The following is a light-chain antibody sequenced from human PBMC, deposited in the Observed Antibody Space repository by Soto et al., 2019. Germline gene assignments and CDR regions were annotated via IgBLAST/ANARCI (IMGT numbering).Light chain of an antibody. CDR1: QSVSSSY. J-gene: IGKJ1*01. CDR2: GAS. V-gene: IGKV3-20*01. CDR3: QQYGSSLVWT. Sequence: EIVLTQSPGTLSLSQGERATLSCRASQSVSSSYLAWYQQKPGQAPRLLIYGASSRATGIPDRFSGSGSGTDFTLTISRLEPEDFAVYYCQQYGSSLVWTFGQGTKVDIK.